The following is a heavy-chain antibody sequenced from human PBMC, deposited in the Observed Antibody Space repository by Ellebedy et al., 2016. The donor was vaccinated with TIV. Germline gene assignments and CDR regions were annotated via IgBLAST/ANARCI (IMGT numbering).Heavy chain of an antibody. J-gene: IGHJ4*02. CDR2: VKKDESEK. CDR3: ARHGDYAPAPLDY. CDR1: GFTFSTYW. V-gene: IGHV3-7*01. D-gene: IGHD4-17*01. Sequence: GGSLRLXXAASGFTFSTYWMTWVRQAPGKGLEWVANVKKDESEKYYVGSVEGRFTISRDNAKNSLYLQMNSLRVEDTAVYYCARHGDYAPAPLDYWGQGTLVTVSS.